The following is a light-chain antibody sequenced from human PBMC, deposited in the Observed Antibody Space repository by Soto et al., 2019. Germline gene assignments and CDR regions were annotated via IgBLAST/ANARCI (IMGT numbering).Light chain of an antibody. V-gene: IGKV3-15*01. CDR3: QQYNKWPPWT. Sequence: MTHSPSTLSASVGDRVIITFLASQSIGSNLAWYQQKPGQAPRLVIYASSIRASDFPARFSGSGSGTEFTLTISGLQSDDFAVYFCQQYNKWPPWTFGHGTKVDIK. CDR1: QSIGSN. J-gene: IGKJ1*01. CDR2: ASS.